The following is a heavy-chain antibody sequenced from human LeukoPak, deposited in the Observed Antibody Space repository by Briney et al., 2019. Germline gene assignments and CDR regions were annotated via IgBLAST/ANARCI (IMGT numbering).Heavy chain of an antibody. Sequence: GASVKVSCKASGYTFTSYYMHWVRQAPGQGLEWMGTINPSGGSTSYAQKFQGRVTMTRDTSTSTVYMELSSLRSEDTAVYYCARRAAAGTLFSYFDYWGQGTLVTVSS. CDR3: ARRAAAGTLFSYFDY. CDR1: GYTFTSYY. J-gene: IGHJ4*02. D-gene: IGHD6-13*01. V-gene: IGHV1-46*01. CDR2: INPSGGST.